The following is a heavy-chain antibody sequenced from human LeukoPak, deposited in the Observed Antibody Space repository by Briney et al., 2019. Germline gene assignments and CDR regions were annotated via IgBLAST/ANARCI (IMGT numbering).Heavy chain of an antibody. CDR2: IYYSGST. CDR1: GGSFSGYY. Sequence: PSETLSLTCAVYGGSFSGYYWSWIRQPAGKGLEWIGYIYYSGSTNYNPSLKSRVTISVDTSKNQFSLKLSSVTAADTAVYYCARDYYGSGSSWFDPWGQGTLVTVSS. CDR3: ARDYYGSGSSWFDP. D-gene: IGHD3-10*01. V-gene: IGHV4-59*01. J-gene: IGHJ5*02.